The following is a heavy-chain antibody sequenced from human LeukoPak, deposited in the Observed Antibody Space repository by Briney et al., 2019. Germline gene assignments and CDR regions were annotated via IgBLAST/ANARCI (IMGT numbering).Heavy chain of an antibody. CDR3: AKGDRIAAARDWFDP. D-gene: IGHD6-13*01. CDR2: IYSGVST. V-gene: IGHV3-53*01. J-gene: IGHJ5*02. Sequence: GGSLRLSCAASGFTVGSNYMSWVRQAPGKGLEWVSVIYSGVSTYYADSVKGRFTISRDNSKNTLYLQMNSLRAEDTAVYYCAKGDRIAAARDWFDPWGQGTLVTVSS. CDR1: GFTVGSNY.